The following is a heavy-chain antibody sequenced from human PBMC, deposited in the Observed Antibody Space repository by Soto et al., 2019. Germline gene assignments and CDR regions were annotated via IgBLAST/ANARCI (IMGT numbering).Heavy chain of an antibody. J-gene: IGHJ4*02. CDR2: ISSSSSYI. CDR3: ARDGYSSSSRFDY. Sequence: EVQLVESGGGLVKPGGSLRLSCAASGFTFSSYSMNWVRQAPGKGLEWVSSISSSSSYIYYADSVKGRFTISRDNANNSLYLQMNSLRAEDTAVYYCARDGYSSSSRFDYWGQGTLVTVSS. D-gene: IGHD6-6*01. V-gene: IGHV3-21*01. CDR1: GFTFSSYS.